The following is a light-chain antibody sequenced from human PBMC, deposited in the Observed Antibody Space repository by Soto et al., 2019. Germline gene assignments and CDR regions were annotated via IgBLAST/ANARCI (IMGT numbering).Light chain of an antibody. V-gene: IGKV3-11*01. CDR1: QSVSNNY. CDR3: QQRSNCPRLT. J-gene: IGKJ4*01. Sequence: EIVLTQSPGTLSLSPGERATLSCRASQSVSNNYLAWYQQKPGQAPSLLIFDASNRAIGIPARFSGSGSGTDFTLTISSLQPEDFAVYFCQQRSNCPRLTFGGGTKVDIK. CDR2: DAS.